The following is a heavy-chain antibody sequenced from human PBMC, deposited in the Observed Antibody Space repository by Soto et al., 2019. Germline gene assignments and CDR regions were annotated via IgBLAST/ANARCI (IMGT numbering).Heavy chain of an antibody. Sequence: SETLSLTCTVSGGSIRNVYWSWIRQAPGKGLEWIGFIFHSGNAKYNPSLKSRVTISVDTSKNQFSLSLDSVTAADTAVYYCAKSITIFGVASDYWGQGTLVTVSS. CDR3: AKSITIFGVASDY. CDR1: GGSIRNVY. D-gene: IGHD3-3*01. J-gene: IGHJ4*02. V-gene: IGHV4-59*03. CDR2: IFHSGNA.